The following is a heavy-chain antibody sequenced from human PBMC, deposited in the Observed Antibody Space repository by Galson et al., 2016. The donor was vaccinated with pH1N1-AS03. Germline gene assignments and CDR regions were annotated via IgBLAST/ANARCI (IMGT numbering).Heavy chain of an antibody. D-gene: IGHD1-26*01. CDR3: AKDIIIVGASLTGGYFDY. CDR2: ISYDGTNK. Sequence: SLRLSCAASAFIFSNYGMHWVRQAPGKGLEWVAVISYDGTNKFYADSVKGRFTISRDNSKNTLYLQMNSLRAEDTAVYYCAKDIIIVGASLTGGYFDYWGQETLVTVSS. CDR1: AFIFSNYG. J-gene: IGHJ4*02. V-gene: IGHV3-30*18.